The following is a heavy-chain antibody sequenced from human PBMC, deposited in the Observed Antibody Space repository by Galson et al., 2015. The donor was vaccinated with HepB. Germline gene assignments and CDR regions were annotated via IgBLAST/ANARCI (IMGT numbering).Heavy chain of an antibody. J-gene: IGHJ3*02. Sequence: SLRLSCAASEFTFSSSWMTWVRQAPGKGLEWVANIKEDGSEKNYVDSVKGRFTISRDNAKNSLYLQMNSLRAEDTAVYYCARDGNCYDSSDYYYDAFDIWGQGTMVTVSS. CDR3: ARDGNCYDSSDYYYDAFDI. CDR2: IKEDGSEK. CDR1: EFTFSSSW. D-gene: IGHD3-22*01. V-gene: IGHV3-7*01.